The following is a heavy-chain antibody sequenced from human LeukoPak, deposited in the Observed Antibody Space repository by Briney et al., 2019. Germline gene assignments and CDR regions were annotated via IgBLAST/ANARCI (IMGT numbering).Heavy chain of an antibody. CDR3: ARNSDYSLAH. CDR1: GASISSGDYS. D-gene: IGHD4-11*01. V-gene: IGHV4-30-4*01. Sequence: KPSETLSLTCTVSGASISSGDYSWSWIRQPPGKGLEWIGYISYSGSTYYNPSLKSRVTISTDTSKNQFSLKVSSVTAADTAVYYCARNSDYSLAHWDQGALVTVSS. J-gene: IGHJ4*02. CDR2: ISYSGST.